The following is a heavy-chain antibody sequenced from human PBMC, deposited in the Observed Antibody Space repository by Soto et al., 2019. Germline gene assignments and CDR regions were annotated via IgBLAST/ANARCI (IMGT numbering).Heavy chain of an antibody. Sequence: ASVKVSCKASGYTFTSYAMHWVRQAPGQRLEWMGWINAGNGNTKYSQKFQGRITITRDTSASTAYMELSSVTAADTAVYYCARGSTGYSSSWYRYWGQGTLVTVPS. CDR1: GYTFTSYA. CDR3: ARGSTGYSSSWYRY. CDR2: INAGNGNT. V-gene: IGHV1-3*01. D-gene: IGHD6-13*01. J-gene: IGHJ4*02.